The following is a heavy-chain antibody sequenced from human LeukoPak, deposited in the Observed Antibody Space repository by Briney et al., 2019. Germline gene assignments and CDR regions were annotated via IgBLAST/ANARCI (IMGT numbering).Heavy chain of an antibody. J-gene: IGHJ6*02. CDR3: AKVGPGSDYHYGMDV. V-gene: IGHV3-23*01. CDR2: ITISDGRS. D-gene: IGHD3-10*01. Sequence: PGGSLRLSCAASGFTFSRYAMSWVRQAPGKGLEWVPAITISDGRSYYADSVKGRFAVSRDNSRNTLYLQMNSLRGEDTAVYYCAKVGPGSDYHYGMDVWGQGTTVTVSS. CDR1: GFTFSRYA.